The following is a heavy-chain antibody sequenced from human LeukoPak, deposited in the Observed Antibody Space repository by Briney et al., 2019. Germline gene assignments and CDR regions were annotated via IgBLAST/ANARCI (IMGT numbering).Heavy chain of an antibody. CDR3: ATAYRWDYGDYVELATVDAFDI. CDR2: ISAYNGNT. V-gene: IGHV1-18*01. CDR1: GYTFTSYG. D-gene: IGHD4-17*01. Sequence: ASVKVSCKASGYTFTSYGISWVRQAPGQGLEWMGWISAYNGNTNYAQKLQGRVTMTTDTSTSTAYMELRSLRSDDTAVYYCATAYRWDYGDYVELATVDAFDIWGQGTMVTVSS. J-gene: IGHJ3*02.